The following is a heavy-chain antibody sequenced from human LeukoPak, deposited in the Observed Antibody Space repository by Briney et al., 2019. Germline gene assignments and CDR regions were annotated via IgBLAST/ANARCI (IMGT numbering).Heavy chain of an antibody. J-gene: IGHJ4*02. Sequence: GASVKVSCRASGFPFNTHAVAWVRQAPGQGLEWMGWISGYNGNTNYAQKFQGRVTITADKSTSTAYMELSSLRSEDTAVYYCARSQATYYYDSWGQGTLVTVSS. CDR3: ARSQATYYYDS. CDR2: ISGYNGNT. V-gene: IGHV1-18*01. CDR1: GFPFNTHA.